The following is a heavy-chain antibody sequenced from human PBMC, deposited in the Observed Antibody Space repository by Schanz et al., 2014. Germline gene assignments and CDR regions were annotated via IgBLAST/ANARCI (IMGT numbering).Heavy chain of an antibody. V-gene: IGHV1-18*04. D-gene: IGHD2-2*01. CDR1: GYTFTSYY. CDR2: ISAYNGHT. J-gene: IGHJ3*01. Sequence: QVQLVQSGAEVKKPGASVKVSCEASGYTFTSYYIHWFRQAPGQGLEWMGWISAYNGHTTYAQKFQTRVSMTTDTSTITAYMELRNVRYDDTAIYYCARGIPYCSSTSCSGLDAYDVWGQGTLVTVS. CDR3: ARGIPYCSSTSCSGLDAYDV.